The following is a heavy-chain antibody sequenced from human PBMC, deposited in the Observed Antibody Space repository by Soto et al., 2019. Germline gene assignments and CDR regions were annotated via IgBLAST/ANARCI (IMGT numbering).Heavy chain of an antibody. D-gene: IGHD6-13*01. CDR1: GYTFTSYA. J-gene: IGHJ4*02. CDR3: ARDIAAADQYYFDY. V-gene: IGHV1-3*01. CDR2: INAGNGNT. Sequence: ASVKVSCKASGYTFTSYAMHWVRQAPGQRLEWMGWINAGNGNTKYSQKFQGRVTITRDTSASTAYMELSSLRPEDMAVYYCARDIAAADQYYFDYWGQGTLVTVSS.